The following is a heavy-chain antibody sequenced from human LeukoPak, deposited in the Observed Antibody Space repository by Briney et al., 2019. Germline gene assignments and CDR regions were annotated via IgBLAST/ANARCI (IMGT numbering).Heavy chain of an antibody. CDR3: ARDPPIERSGWEKVDY. Sequence: ASVKVSCKASGYTFTSYGISWVRQAPGQGLEWMGWISAYNGNTNYAQKLPGRVTMTTDTSTSTAYMELRSLRSDGTAVYYCARDPPIERSGWEKVDYWGQGTLVTVSS. CDR1: GYTFTSYG. D-gene: IGHD6-19*01. CDR2: ISAYNGNT. J-gene: IGHJ4*02. V-gene: IGHV1-18*01.